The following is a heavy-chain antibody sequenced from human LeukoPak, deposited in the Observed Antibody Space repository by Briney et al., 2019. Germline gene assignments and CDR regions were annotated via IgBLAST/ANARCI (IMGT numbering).Heavy chain of an antibody. V-gene: IGHV3-23*01. J-gene: IGHJ4*02. D-gene: IGHD6-13*01. CDR1: GGSINSYY. Sequence: ETLSLTCTVSGGSINSYYWSWVRQPPGKGLEWVSGISGSGDNTYYADSVKGRFTISRDNSKKTLYLHLNSLRVEDAAVYYCAKDGYSSIPGFHFEYWGQGTPVTVSS. CDR2: ISGSGDNT. CDR3: AKDGYSSIPGFHFEY.